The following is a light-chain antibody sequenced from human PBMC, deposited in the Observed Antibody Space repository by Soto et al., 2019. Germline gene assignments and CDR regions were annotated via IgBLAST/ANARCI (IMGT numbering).Light chain of an antibody. J-gene: IGKJ1*01. CDR1: QGISNS. Sequence: DIQMTQSPSSLSASVGDRVTITCRASQGISNSLAWYQQKPGKVPKLLIYGASTSQSGVPSRFSGSGSGTDFTLTISSLQPEDVATYYCQNYNSDPTTFGQGTKVDIK. CDR3: QNYNSDPTT. CDR2: GAS. V-gene: IGKV1-27*01.